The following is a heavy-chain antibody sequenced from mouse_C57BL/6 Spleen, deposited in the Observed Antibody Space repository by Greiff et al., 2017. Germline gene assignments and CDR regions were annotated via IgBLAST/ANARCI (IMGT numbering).Heavy chain of an antibody. CDR1: GYSFPDYN. D-gene: IGHD1-2*01. CDR2: INPNYGTT. Sequence: VHVKQSGPELVKPGASVKISCKASGYSFPDYNMNWVKQSNGKSLEWIGVINPNYGTTSYNQKFKGKATLTVDQSSSTAYMQLNSLTSEDSAVYDCARTASGYFDVWGTWTTVTVSS. V-gene: IGHV1-39*01. J-gene: IGHJ1*03. CDR3: ARTASGYFDV.